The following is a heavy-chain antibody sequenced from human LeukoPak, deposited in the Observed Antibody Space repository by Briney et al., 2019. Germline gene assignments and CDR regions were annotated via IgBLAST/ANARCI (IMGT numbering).Heavy chain of an antibody. Sequence: ASVKVSCKVSGYTLTELSMHWVRQAPGKGLEWMGGFDPEDGETIYAQKFQGRVTMTEDTSTDTAYMELSSLRSEDTAVYYCARGDCGGDCSYYYYYMDVWGKGTTVTVSS. CDR1: GYTLTELS. CDR2: FDPEDGET. V-gene: IGHV1-24*01. J-gene: IGHJ6*03. D-gene: IGHD2-21*02. CDR3: ARGDCGGDCSYYYYYMDV.